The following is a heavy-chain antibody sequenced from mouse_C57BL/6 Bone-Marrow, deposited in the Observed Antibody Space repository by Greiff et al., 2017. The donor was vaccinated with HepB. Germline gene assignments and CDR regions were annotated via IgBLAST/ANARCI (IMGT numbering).Heavy chain of an antibody. J-gene: IGHJ4*01. Sequence: VKLQESGAELARPGASVKLSCKASGYTFTSYGISWVKQRTGQGLEWIGEIYPRSGNTYYNEKFKGKATLTADKSSSTAYMELRSLTSEDSAVYFCARSTLFITTVGYWGQGTSVTVSS. CDR2: IYPRSGNT. V-gene: IGHV1-81*01. CDR3: ARSTLFITTVGY. CDR1: GYTFTSYG. D-gene: IGHD1-1*01.